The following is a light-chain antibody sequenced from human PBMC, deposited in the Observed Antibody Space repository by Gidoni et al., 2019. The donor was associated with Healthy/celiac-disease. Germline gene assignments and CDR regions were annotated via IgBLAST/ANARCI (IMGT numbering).Light chain of an antibody. V-gene: IGLV1-47*01. Sequence: QSVLTQPPSASGTPGPRVTISCSGSSSNIGSNYVYWYQQLPGPAPKLLIYRNNQRPSGVPDRFSGSKSGTSASLAISGLRSEDEADYYCAAWDDSLSGREVFGTGTKVTVL. CDR1: SSNIGSNY. CDR2: RNN. CDR3: AAWDDSLSGREV. J-gene: IGLJ1*01.